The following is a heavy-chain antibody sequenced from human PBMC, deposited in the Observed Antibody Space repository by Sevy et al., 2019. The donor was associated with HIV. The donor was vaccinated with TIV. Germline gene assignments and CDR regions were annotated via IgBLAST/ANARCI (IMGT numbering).Heavy chain of an antibody. J-gene: IGHJ4*02. CDR1: GYSISSGYY. V-gene: IGHV4-38-2*01. CDR3: ASPGGAGSNYYFDS. D-gene: IGHD4-4*01. CDR2: IYHGGST. Sequence: SETLSLTCAVSGYSISSGYYWGWIRQPPGRGLGWIGSIYHGGSTYYNPSLKGRVTISVDTSKNQFSLQLSCVTAADTAVYYCASPGGAGSNYYFDSWGQGTLVTVSS.